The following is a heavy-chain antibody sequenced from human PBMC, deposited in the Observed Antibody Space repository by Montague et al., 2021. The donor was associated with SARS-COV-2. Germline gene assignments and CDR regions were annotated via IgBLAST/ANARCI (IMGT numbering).Heavy chain of an antibody. D-gene: IGHD3-9*01. V-gene: IGHV3-23*01. CDR2: ISGSGGST. CDR1: GFTFSSYA. Sequence: SLRLSCAASGFTFSSYAMSWVRQAPGKGLEWVSAISGSGGSTYYADSVKGRFTISRDNSKNTLYLQMNSLRAEDTAVYYCAEEGDYDILTGYYPNRRYFDYWGQGTLVTVSS. CDR3: AEEGDYDILTGYYPNRRYFDY. J-gene: IGHJ4*02.